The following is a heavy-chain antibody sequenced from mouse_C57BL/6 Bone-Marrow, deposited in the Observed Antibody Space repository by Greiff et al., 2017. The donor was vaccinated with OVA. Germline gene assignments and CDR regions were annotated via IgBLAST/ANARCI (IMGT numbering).Heavy chain of an antibody. CDR1: GFTFSSYA. CDR3: AREVSYDGFPWFAY. J-gene: IGHJ3*01. Sequence: EVKLVESGGGLVKPGGSLKLSCAASGFTFSSYAMSWVRQTLEKRLVWVATISDGGSYTYYPDNVKGRFTISRDNAKNYLYLQMSHLKSEDTAMYYCAREVSYDGFPWFAYWGQGTLVTVSA. V-gene: IGHV5-4*01. CDR2: ISDGGSYT. D-gene: IGHD2-3*01.